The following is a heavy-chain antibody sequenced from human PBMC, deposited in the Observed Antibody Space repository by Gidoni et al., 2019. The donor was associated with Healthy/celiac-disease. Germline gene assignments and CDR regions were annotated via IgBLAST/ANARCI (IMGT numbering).Heavy chain of an antibody. CDR1: GFTFSSYG. CDR2: IWYDGSNK. J-gene: IGHJ3*02. D-gene: IGHD1-1*01. V-gene: IGHV3-33*01. CDR3: AREAGLERLERDAFDI. Sequence: QVQLVESGGGVVQPGRSLRLSCAASGFTFSSYGMHWVRQAPGKGLEGVAVIWYDGSNKYYADSVKGRFTISRDNSKNTLYLQMNSLRAEDTAVYYCAREAGLERLERDAFDIWGQGTMVTVSS.